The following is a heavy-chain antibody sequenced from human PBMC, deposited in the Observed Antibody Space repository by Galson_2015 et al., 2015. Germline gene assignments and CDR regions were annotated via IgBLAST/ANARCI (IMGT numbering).Heavy chain of an antibody. CDR3: ARFKGVHYYYYGMDV. CDR2: ISYDGSNK. CDR1: GFTFSSYA. Sequence: SLRLSCAASGFTFSSYAMHWVRQAPGKGLEWVAVISYDGSNKYYADSVKGRFTISRDNSKNTLYLQMNSLRAEDTAVYYCARFKGVHYYYYGMDVWGQGTTVTVSS. J-gene: IGHJ6*02. V-gene: IGHV3-30-3*01. D-gene: IGHD2-8*01.